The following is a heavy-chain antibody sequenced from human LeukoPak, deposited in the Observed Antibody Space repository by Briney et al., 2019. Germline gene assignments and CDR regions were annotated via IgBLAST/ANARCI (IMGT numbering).Heavy chain of an antibody. Sequence: GGSLRLSCADSGFTFSSYEMSWVRQAPGKGLEWVSYISSSGSTIYYADSVKGRFTISRDNAKNSLYLQMNSLRDEDTAVYYCARGRGGYTHFDYWGQGTLVTVSS. D-gene: IGHD3-22*01. J-gene: IGHJ4*02. CDR1: GFTFSSYE. CDR3: ARGRGGYTHFDY. CDR2: ISSSGSTI. V-gene: IGHV3-48*03.